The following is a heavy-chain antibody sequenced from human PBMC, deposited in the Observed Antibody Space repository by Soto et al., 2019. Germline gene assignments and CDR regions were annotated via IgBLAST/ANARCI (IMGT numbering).Heavy chain of an antibody. CDR3: ARDLGQQLVDY. CDR2: ISAYNGNT. V-gene: IGHV1-18*01. J-gene: IGHJ4*02. D-gene: IGHD6-13*01. Sequence: QVQLVQSGAEVKKPGASVKVSCKASGYPFTSCGISCARQAPGQGFEWMGWISAYNGNTNYAQKLQARVPMTTATSTSTAYMELRSLRSDDTAVYYCARDLGQQLVDYWGQGTLVTVSA. CDR1: GYPFTSCG.